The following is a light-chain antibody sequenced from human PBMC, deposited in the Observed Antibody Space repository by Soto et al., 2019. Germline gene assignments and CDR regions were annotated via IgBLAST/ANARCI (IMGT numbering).Light chain of an antibody. J-gene: IGKJ1*01. CDR3: QQSITYPWT. CDR1: QSISPY. V-gene: IGKV1-5*03. CDR2: KAS. Sequence: DIQMTQSPSTLSASAGDRVTITCRASQSISPYLAWYQQKPGKPPKLLIYKASSLQSGVPSRFSGSGSGTEFTLTISSLQPDDSATYYCQQSITYPWTFGQGTKVDIK.